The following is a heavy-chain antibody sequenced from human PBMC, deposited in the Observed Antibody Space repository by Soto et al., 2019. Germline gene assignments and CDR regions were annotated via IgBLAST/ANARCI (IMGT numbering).Heavy chain of an antibody. D-gene: IGHD4-4*01. J-gene: IGHJ6*02. Sequence: RASVKVSCEASGYTVTEYYMQWVRQAPGQGLEGRERISSDSGGTNHAQKFQRRVTMTRDTSISTAYMEPSRLRSDDTAVYYCARRKPPYDYSTYYYYRIDVCGQGTRLTVS. CDR2: ISSDSGGT. CDR1: GYTVTEYY. CDR3: ARRKPPYDYSTYYYYRIDV. V-gene: IGHV1-2*02.